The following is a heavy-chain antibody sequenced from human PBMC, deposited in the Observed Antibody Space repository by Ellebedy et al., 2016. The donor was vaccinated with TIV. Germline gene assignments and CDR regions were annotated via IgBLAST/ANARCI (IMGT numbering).Heavy chain of an antibody. D-gene: IGHD2-8*02. CDR2: VNPFNGGT. CDR1: GYTFTDYY. V-gene: IGHV1-46*01. J-gene: IGHJ4*02. Sequence: AASVKVSCKTSGYTFTDYYIHWVRQAPGQGLEWMGTVNPFNGGTGYAQRFQGRVTMTRETSARTVYMELSSLRSDDTAVYYCAREGGVYYFDYWGQGTLVTVSS. CDR3: AREGGVYYFDY.